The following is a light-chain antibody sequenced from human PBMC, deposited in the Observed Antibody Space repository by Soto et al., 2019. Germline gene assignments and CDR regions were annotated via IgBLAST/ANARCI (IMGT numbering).Light chain of an antibody. J-gene: IGLJ1*01. CDR3: CSYASSGTYV. CDR2: EGS. Sequence: QAVVTQPASVSGSPGQSITISCTGTSSDVGSYNLVSWYQQHPGKAPKLMIYEGSKRPSGISSRFSGSKSGNTASLTISGLQAEDEADFYCCSYASSGTYVFGTGTKLTVL. V-gene: IGLV2-23*01. CDR1: SSDVGSYNL.